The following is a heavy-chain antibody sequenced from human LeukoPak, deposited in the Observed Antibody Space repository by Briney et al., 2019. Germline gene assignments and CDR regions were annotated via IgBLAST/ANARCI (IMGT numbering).Heavy chain of an antibody. D-gene: IGHD6-13*01. CDR3: ARAPRNSSTMLDY. CDR1: GYTFTSYW. J-gene: IGHJ4*02. CDR2: INPDGGST. Sequence: ASVKVSCKASGYTFTSYWIQWVRQAPGQGLEWMGLINPDGGSTDYAHRFQGRVAMTRDTSTSTVYMDFSSLRSEDTALYYCARAPRNSSTMLDYWGQGTLVTVSS. V-gene: IGHV1-46*01.